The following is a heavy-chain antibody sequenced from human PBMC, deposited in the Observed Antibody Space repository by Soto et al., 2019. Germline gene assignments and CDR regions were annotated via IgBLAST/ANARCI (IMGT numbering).Heavy chain of an antibody. J-gene: IGHJ6*02. D-gene: IGHD2-8*01. V-gene: IGHV1-18*01. CDR3: AKNGQPPYYYDGLDV. CDR1: GYTFTRYG. Sequence: QGQLVQSEAEVKKPGASVKVSCKASGYTFTRYGISWVRQAPGQGLEWMGWISGYNGDTNYAQKLQGRVSMTIETSTGTAYMELRSLTSDDTAVYYCAKNGQPPYYYDGLDVWGQGTKVTVSS. CDR2: ISGYNGDT.